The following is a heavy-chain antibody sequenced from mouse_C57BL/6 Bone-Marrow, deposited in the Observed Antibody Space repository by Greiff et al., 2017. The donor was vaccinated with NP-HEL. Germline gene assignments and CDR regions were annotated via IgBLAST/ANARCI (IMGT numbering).Heavy chain of an antibody. D-gene: IGHD2-1*01. V-gene: IGHV14-2*01. CDR1: GFNIKDYY. J-gene: IGHJ3*01. CDR3: ARIDYGNYRFAY. CDR2: IDPEDGET. Sequence: VQLQQSGAELVKPGASVKLSCTASGFNIKDYYMRWVKQRTEQGLEWIGRIDPEDGETKYAPKFQGKATLTADTSSNTAYLQLSSLTSEDTAVYYCARIDYGNYRFAYWGQGTLVTVSA.